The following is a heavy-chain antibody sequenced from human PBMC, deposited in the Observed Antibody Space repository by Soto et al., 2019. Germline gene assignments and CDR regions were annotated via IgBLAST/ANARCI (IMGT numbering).Heavy chain of an antibody. D-gene: IGHD5-18*01. CDR3: VSDRGYGHASVPYS. V-gene: IGHV3-30*03. CDR1: GFAFSSYG. J-gene: IGHJ4*02. CDR2: ISYDGSGQ. Sequence: QAQLVGSGGGVVQPGRSLRLSCAASGFAFSSYGRHWVRQAPGTGLEWVAVISYDGSGQHYAGSVKGRFTISRDKSENMVLLQMSSLRAEDTAVYYCVSDRGYGHASVPYSWGQGTLVSVSS.